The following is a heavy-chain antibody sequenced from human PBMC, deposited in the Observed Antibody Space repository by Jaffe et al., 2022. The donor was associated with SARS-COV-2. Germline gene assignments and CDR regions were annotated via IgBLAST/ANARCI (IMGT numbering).Heavy chain of an antibody. CDR1: GGSISSSSYY. CDR3: ARPTPAGDPFWVKTNWFDP. CDR2: IYYSGST. D-gene: IGHD2-21*02. Sequence: QLQLQESGPGLVKPSETLSLTCTVSGGSISSSSYYWGWIRQPPGKGLEWIGSIYYSGSTYYNPSLKSRVTISVDTSKNQFSLKLSSVTAADTAVYYCARPTPAGDPFWVKTNWFDPWGQGTLVTVSS. J-gene: IGHJ5*02. V-gene: IGHV4-39*01.